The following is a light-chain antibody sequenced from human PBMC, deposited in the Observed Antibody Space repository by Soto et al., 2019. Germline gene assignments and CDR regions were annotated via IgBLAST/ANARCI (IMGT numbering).Light chain of an antibody. CDR2: KAS. J-gene: IGKJ4*01. CDR1: QSISSW. V-gene: IGKV1-5*03. CDR3: QQNEAYPLT. Sequence: DIQLTQSPSTLSASVGDRVTITCRASQSISSWLAWYQQKPGKHPKLLVYKASSLESGVPSRFTRSGSETEFTLTISTLQPDDFATHYCQQNEAYPLTLGGGTKVDI.